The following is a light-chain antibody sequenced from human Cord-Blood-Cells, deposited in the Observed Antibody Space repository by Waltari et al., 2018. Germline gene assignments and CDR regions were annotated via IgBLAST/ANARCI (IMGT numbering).Light chain of an antibody. CDR3: SSYAGSNNYV. Sequence: QSALTQPPSASGSPGQSVPISCTGTSSDVGGYNYVSWYQQHPGKAPNLMIYEVSKRPSGVPDRFSGSKSGNTASLTVSGLQAEDEADYYCSSYAGSNNYVFGTGTKVTVL. V-gene: IGLV2-8*01. CDR2: EVS. J-gene: IGLJ1*01. CDR1: SSDVGGYNY.